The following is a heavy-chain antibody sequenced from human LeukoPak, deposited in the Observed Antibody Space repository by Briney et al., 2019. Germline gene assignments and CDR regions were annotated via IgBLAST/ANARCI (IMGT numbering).Heavy chain of an antibody. CDR3: ARPRHRFGELPSLFDY. D-gene: IGHD3-10*01. CDR2: ISSSSSTI. CDR1: GFTFSSYS. Sequence: GGSLRLSCAASGFTFSSYSMNWVRQAPGKGLEWVSYISSSSSTIYYADSVKGRFTISRDNAKNSLYLQMNSLRAEDTAVYYCARPRHRFGELPSLFDYWGQGTLVTVSS. V-gene: IGHV3-48*04. J-gene: IGHJ4*02.